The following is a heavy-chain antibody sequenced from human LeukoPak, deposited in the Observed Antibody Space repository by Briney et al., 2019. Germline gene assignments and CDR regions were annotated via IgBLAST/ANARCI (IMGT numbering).Heavy chain of an antibody. V-gene: IGHV4-34*01. CDR3: ATCGSGSYRWFDP. D-gene: IGHD3-10*01. J-gene: IGHJ5*02. CDR2: INHSGST. Sequence: PSETLSLTCAVYGGSFSGYYWSWIRQPPGKGQEWIGEINHSGSTNYNPSLKSRVTISVDTSKNQFSLKLSSVTAADTAVYYCATCGSGSYRWFDPWGQGTLVTVSS. CDR1: GGSFSGYY.